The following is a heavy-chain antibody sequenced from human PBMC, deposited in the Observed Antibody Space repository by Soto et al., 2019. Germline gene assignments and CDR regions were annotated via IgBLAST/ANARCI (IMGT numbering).Heavy chain of an antibody. CDR2: IITIFGTA. D-gene: IGHD3-10*01. J-gene: IGHJ6*02. Sequence: QVQLVQSGAEVKKPGSSVKVSCKASGGTFSSYAISWVRQAPGQGLEWMGGIITIFGTANYAQEFQGRVTITADYSMSTAYIELCSVRSDYTAVYYCAKVPYLYGSGSYGSGYYYYCMDVWGQGTTVTVSS. CDR1: GGTFSSYA. V-gene: IGHV1-69*01. CDR3: AKVPYLYGSGSYGSGYYYYCMDV.